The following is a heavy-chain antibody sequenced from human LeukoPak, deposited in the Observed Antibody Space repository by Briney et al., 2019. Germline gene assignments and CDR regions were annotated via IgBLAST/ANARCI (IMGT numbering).Heavy chain of an antibody. V-gene: IGHV4-38-2*02. Sequence: SETLSLTCTVSGYSISTGYFWGWIRQTPGKGLEWIGSIYHSGTTYYNPSLKSRVTISVDTSENQFSLKLNSVTAADTAVYYCARDGSYYRDWFDPWGQGTLVTVSS. D-gene: IGHD1-26*01. CDR1: GYSISTGYF. J-gene: IGHJ5*02. CDR3: ARDGSYYRDWFDP. CDR2: IYHSGTT.